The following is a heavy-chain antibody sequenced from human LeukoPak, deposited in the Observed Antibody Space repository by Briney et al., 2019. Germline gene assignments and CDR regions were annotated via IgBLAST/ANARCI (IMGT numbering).Heavy chain of an antibody. V-gene: IGHV3-23*01. D-gene: IGHD3-3*01. Sequence: GGSLRLSCAASGFTFSSYAMSWVRQAPGKGLEWVSAISGSGGSTYYADSVKGRFTISRDNSKNTLYLQLNSLRAEDTAVYYCAKTIFGVVIIASAFDIWGQGTMVTVSS. CDR2: ISGSGGST. CDR1: GFTFSSYA. CDR3: AKTIFGVVIIASAFDI. J-gene: IGHJ3*02.